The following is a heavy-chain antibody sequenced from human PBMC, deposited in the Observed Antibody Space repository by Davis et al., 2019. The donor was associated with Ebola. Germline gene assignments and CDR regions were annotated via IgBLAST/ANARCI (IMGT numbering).Heavy chain of an antibody. Sequence: GSLRLSCAASGFTVSSNYMSWIRQSPGKGLEWIGEIIDSGNANYNPSLKSRVTVSVDTSKNQFSLMMRSLTAADTAVYYCARTTRGSGWFLDFWGRGTLVTVSS. CDR1: GFTVSSNY. CDR3: ARTTRGSGWFLDF. V-gene: IGHV4-34*12. D-gene: IGHD6-19*01. J-gene: IGHJ4*02. CDR2: IIDSGNA.